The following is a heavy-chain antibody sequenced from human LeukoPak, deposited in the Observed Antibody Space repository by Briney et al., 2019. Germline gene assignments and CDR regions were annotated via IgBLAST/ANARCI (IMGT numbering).Heavy chain of an antibody. V-gene: IGHV4-59*08. CDR3: ARYSPSRGFDY. CDR2: IYYSGST. D-gene: IGHD5-18*01. J-gene: IGHJ4*02. Sequence: SETLSLTCTVSGGSISSYYWSWIRQPPGKGLEWIGYIYYSGSTNYNPSLKSRVTISVDTSKNQFSLKLSSVTAADTAVYYCARYSPSRGFDYWGQGTLVTVSS. CDR1: GGSISSYY.